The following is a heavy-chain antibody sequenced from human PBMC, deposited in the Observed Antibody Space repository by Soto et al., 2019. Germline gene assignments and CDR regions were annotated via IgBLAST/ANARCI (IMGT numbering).Heavy chain of an antibody. Sequence: QVQLVESGGGVVQPGRSLRLSCAASGFTFSFYGMHWVRQAPGKGLEWVAVISYDGSNKYYADSVKGRFTISRDNSKNTLYLQMNSLRAEDTAVYYCAKDLWHGGRGAVDIWCQGTMVTVSS. J-gene: IGHJ3*02. D-gene: IGHD2-21*01. CDR1: GFTFSFYG. V-gene: IGHV3-30*18. CDR2: ISYDGSNK. CDR3: AKDLWHGGRGAVDI.